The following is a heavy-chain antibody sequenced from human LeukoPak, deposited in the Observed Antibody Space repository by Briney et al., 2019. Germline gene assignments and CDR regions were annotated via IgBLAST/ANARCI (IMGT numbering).Heavy chain of an antibody. CDR3: ARGLHSSSWDDAFDI. D-gene: IGHD6-13*01. J-gene: IGHJ3*02. CDR1: GGSISSGSYY. Sequence: SQTLSLTCTVSGGSISSGSYYWSWIRQPAGKGLEWIGRIYTSGSTNYNPSLKSRVTISVDTSKNQFSLKLSSVTAADTAVYYCARGLHSSSWDDAFDIWGQGTMVTVSS. V-gene: IGHV4-61*02. CDR2: IYTSGST.